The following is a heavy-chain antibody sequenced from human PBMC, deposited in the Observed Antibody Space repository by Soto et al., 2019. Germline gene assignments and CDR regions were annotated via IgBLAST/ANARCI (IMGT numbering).Heavy chain of an antibody. CDR2: IYYSGST. V-gene: IGHV4-30-4*01. CDR1: GGSISSGDYY. CDR3: ARAQGSGFLVS. Sequence: SETLALTCTVSGGSISSGDYYWSWIRQPPGKGLEWIGYIYYSGSTYYNPSLKSRVTISVDTSKNQFSLKLSSVTAADTAVYYCARAQGSGFLVSWGQGTLVTVSS. J-gene: IGHJ4*02. D-gene: IGHD3-10*01.